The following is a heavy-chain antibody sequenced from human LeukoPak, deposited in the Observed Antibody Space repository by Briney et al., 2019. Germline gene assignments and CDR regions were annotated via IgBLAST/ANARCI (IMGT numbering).Heavy chain of an antibody. CDR2: ISAYNGNT. CDR1: GYTFTSYG. J-gene: IGHJ4*02. Sequence: GASVKVSCKASGYTFTSYGISWVRQAPGQGLEWMGWISAYNGNTNYAQKLQGRVTMTTDTSTSTAYMELRSLRSDDTAVYYYARDFYRGYSYGFYLGYWGQGTLVTVSS. V-gene: IGHV1-18*01. D-gene: IGHD5-18*01. CDR3: ARDFYRGYSYGFYLGY.